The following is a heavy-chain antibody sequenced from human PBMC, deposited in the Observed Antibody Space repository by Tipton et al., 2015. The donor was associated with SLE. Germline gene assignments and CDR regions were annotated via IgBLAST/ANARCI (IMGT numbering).Heavy chain of an antibody. V-gene: IGHV3-7*01. J-gene: IGHJ3*02. CDR3: ARGDFVEAAFVDAFNI. D-gene: IGHD6-25*01. Sequence: SLRLSCAASGFTSSSYWMSWVRQAPGKGLEWVANIKPDGSEGFYVESVKGRFTISRDNAQNSLYLQKNSLRAENTAVYYCARGDFVEAAFVDAFNIWGQGTVVSVSS. CDR1: GFTSSSYW. CDR2: IKPDGSEG.